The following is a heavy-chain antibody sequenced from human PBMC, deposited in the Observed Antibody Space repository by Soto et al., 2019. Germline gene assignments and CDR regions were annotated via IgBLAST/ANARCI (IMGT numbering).Heavy chain of an antibody. CDR3: ARVRDSSSWYVGYYYYGMDV. J-gene: IGHJ6*02. Sequence: SETLSLTCTVSGGSISSSSYYWGWIRQPPGKGLEWIGYIYYSGSTNYNPSLKSRVTISVDTSKNQFSLKLSSVTAADTAVYYCARVRDSSSWYVGYYYYGMDVWGQGTTVTVSS. D-gene: IGHD6-13*01. V-gene: IGHV4-61*05. CDR2: IYYSGST. CDR1: GGSISSSSYY.